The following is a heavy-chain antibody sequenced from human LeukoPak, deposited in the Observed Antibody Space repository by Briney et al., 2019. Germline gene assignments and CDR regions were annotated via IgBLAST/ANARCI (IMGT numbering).Heavy chain of an antibody. CDR2: INPNSGGT. Sequence: GASVKVSCKASGYTFTSYGISWVRQAPGQGLEWMGWINPNSGGTNYAQKFQGRVTMTRDTSISTAYMELSRLRSDDTAVYYCASPSDFDYWGQGTLVTVPS. CDR3: ASPSDFDY. J-gene: IGHJ4*02. CDR1: GYTFTSYG. V-gene: IGHV1-2*02.